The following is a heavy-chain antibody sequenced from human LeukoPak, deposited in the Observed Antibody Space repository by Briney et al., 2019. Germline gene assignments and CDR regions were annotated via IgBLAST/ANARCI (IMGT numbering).Heavy chain of an antibody. D-gene: IGHD2-21*02. CDR2: IHYSGTT. CDR3: AGPNFYSLDV. J-gene: IGHJ6*04. V-gene: IGHV4-39*01. Sequence: SETLSLTCTVSGSSVSGSGYYWAWIRQPPGKGLEWLGNIHYSGTTYYNPSLKSRVTMSVDTSKSQFSLKLSSVTAADTAVYYCAGPNFYSLDVWGKGTTVTVSS. CDR1: GSSVSGSGYY.